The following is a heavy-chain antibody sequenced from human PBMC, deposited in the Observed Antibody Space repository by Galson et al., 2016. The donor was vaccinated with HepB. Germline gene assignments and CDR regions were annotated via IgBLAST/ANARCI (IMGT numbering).Heavy chain of an antibody. CDR2: IGTAGDT. CDR1: GFTFSSYD. CDR3: ARGTSDYVWGNYRYTGVFDS. Sequence: SLRLSCAASGFTFSSYDMHWVRQATGKGLEWVSVIGTAGDTSYLDSVKGRFTISRDNAKNSLYLQMNSLRAGDTAVYYCARGTSDYVWGNYRYTGVFDSWGQGILVTVSS. J-gene: IGHJ4*02. D-gene: IGHD3-16*02. V-gene: IGHV3-13*01.